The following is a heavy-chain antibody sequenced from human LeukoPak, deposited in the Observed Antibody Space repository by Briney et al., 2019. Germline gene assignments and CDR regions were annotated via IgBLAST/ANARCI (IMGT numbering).Heavy chain of an antibody. D-gene: IGHD5-18*01. J-gene: IGHJ2*01. CDR3: ARVWHTAMDPDSYWYFDL. CDR2: IYYSGST. CDR1: GGSISSYY. V-gene: IGHV4-59*12. Sequence: SETLSLTCTVSGGSISSYYWSWIRQPPGKGLEWIGYIYYSGSTNYNPSLKSRVTISVDTSKNQFSLKLSSVTAADTAVYYCARVWHTAMDPDSYWYFDLWGRGTLVTVSS.